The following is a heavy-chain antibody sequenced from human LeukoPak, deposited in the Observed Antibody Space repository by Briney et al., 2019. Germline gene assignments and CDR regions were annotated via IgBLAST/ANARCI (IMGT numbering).Heavy chain of an antibody. CDR3: AKWNGGRYHFAS. Sequence: PSETLSLTCTVSGGSVSGSYWNWLRHPPGGGLEWIGYVSNSGSGSTKYNPSLESRVTMSVETSKNQFSLKLSSVTAADTAVYYCAKWNGGRYHFASWGQGTLVTVSS. CDR1: GGSVSGSY. V-gene: IGHV4-59*02. CDR2: VSNSGSGST. D-gene: IGHD1-26*01. J-gene: IGHJ4*02.